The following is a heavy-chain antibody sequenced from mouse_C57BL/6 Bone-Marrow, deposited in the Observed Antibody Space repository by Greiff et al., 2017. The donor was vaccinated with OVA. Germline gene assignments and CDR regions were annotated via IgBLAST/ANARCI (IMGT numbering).Heavy chain of an antibody. D-gene: IGHD1-1*01. CDR2: INPNNGGT. V-gene: IGHV1-26*01. J-gene: IGHJ3*01. CDR1: GYTFTDYY. Sequence: VQLQQSGPELVKPGASVKISCKASGYTFTDYYMNWVKQSHGKSLEWIGDINPNNGGTSYNQKFKGKATLTVYKSSSPAYMELRRLTSWDSAVYYCASSRVYYYGFAYWGQGTLVTVSA. CDR3: ASSRVYYYGFAY.